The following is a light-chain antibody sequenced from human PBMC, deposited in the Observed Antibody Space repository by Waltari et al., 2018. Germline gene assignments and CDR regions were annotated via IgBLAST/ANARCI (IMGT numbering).Light chain of an antibody. CDR2: EVS. CDR3: SSYGGSNNLV. Sequence: QSALTPPPSASGSPGQSVTISCTGTSSDIGGYKFVSWYQQHPGKAPKLMLYEVSQRPSGVPDRFSGSKSGNTASLTVSGLQAEDEADYYCSSYGGSNNLVFGGGTKLTVL. V-gene: IGLV2-8*01. CDR1: SSDIGGYKF. J-gene: IGLJ2*01.